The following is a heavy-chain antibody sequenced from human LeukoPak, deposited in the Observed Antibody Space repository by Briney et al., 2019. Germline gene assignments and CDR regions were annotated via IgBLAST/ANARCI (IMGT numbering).Heavy chain of an antibody. CDR3: AKDVSYGMAFDY. J-gene: IGHJ4*02. CDR2: ISYDGSNK. D-gene: IGHD4-17*01. Sequence: PGGSLRLSCAASGFTFSSYAMHWVRQAPGKGLEWVAVISYDGSNKYYADSVKGRFTISRDNSKNTLYLQMNSLRAEDTAVYYCAKDVSYGMAFDYWGQGTLVTVSS. CDR1: GFTFSSYA. V-gene: IGHV3-30-3*01.